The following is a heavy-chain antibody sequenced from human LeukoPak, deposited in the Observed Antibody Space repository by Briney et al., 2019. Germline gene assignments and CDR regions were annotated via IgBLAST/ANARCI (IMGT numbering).Heavy chain of an antibody. J-gene: IGHJ4*02. Sequence: SETLSLTCAVYGGSFSGYYWSWIRQPPGKGLEWIGEINHSGSTNYNPSLKSRVTISVGTSKNQFSLKLSSVTAADTAVYYCARQTYYYDSSGYPVDYWGQGTLVTVSS. D-gene: IGHD3-22*01. CDR1: GGSFSGYY. V-gene: IGHV4-34*01. CDR3: ARQTYYYDSSGYPVDY. CDR2: INHSGST.